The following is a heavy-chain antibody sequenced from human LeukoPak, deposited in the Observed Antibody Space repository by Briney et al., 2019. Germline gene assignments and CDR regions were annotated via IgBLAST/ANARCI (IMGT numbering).Heavy chain of an antibody. V-gene: IGHV3-21*01. J-gene: IGHJ4*02. CDR2: ISSSGTNI. CDR1: GLTFNIYT. D-gene: IGHD2-2*01. CDR3: ARVAGYCDSTSNCYSDY. Sequence: GGSRRLSCAASGLTFNIYTINWVRQAPGKGLEWVSSISSSGTNIYYADSVKGRFTVSRDNAKNPLFLQMNSLRAEDTAVYYCARVAGYCDSTSNCYSDYWGQGTLVTVSS.